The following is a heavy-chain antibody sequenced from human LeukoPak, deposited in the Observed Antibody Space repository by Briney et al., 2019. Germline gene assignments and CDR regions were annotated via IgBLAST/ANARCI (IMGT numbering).Heavy chain of an antibody. V-gene: IGHV3-48*03. CDR3: ASRSRDY. CDR1: GFTFRSYE. D-gene: IGHD6-19*01. CDR2: ISSSGNTI. J-gene: IGHJ4*02. Sequence: GGSLRLSCAASGFTFRSYEMNGVRQAPGKGLEWISYISSSGNTIYYADSVKGRFTIYRDNAQNSLYMQMNSLSVEDTAVYYCASRSRDYWGQGTLVTVSS.